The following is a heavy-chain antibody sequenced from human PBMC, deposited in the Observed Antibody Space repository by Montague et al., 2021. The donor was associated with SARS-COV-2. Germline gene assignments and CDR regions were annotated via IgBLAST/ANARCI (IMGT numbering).Heavy chain of an antibody. CDR3: VRDTGSAQAGFDA. V-gene: IGHV6-1*01. CDR2: TNYRSKWTS. CDR1: GDSVWSNTAA. Sequence: CAISGDSVWSNTAAWNWIRQSPSGGLEWLGRTNYRSKWTSDYATSVEGRISIDPDTSKNQFFLHLRSVTPEDTGVYYCVRDTGSAQAGFDAWGQGTLVPVSS. J-gene: IGHJ4*02. D-gene: IGHD4-17*01.